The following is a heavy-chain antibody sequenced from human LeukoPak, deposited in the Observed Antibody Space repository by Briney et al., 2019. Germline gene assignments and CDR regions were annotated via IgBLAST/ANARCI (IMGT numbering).Heavy chain of an antibody. D-gene: IGHD3-10*01. V-gene: IGHV1-2*02. CDR1: GYTFSGYY. CDR2: INPNSGGT. Sequence: ASVKVSCKASGYTFSGYYMHWVRQAPGQGLEWMGWINPNSGGTNYAQKFQGRVTMTRDTSISTAYMELSRLRSDDTAVYYCARVKFVDYYGSGSRRNWFDPWGQGTLVTVSS. J-gene: IGHJ5*02. CDR3: ARVKFVDYYGSGSRRNWFDP.